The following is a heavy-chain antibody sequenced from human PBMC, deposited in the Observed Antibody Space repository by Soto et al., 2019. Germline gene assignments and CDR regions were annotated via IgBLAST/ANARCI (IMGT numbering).Heavy chain of an antibody. CDR3: AKGDLGYCSNTNCLNYYYMHV. Sequence: QVQLVESGGGVVQPGRSLRLSCAASGFTFSGYGMHWVRQAPGKGLEWVAVISYDGSNKYYADSVKGRFTISRDNSKNTLYLQMNSLRAEDMAVYYCAKGDLGYCSNTNCLNYYYMHVWGKGTTVTVSS. J-gene: IGHJ6*03. D-gene: IGHD2-2*01. V-gene: IGHV3-30*18. CDR2: ISYDGSNK. CDR1: GFTFSGYG.